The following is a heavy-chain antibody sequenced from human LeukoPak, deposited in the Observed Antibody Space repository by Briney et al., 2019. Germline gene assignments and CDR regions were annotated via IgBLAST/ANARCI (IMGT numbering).Heavy chain of an antibody. J-gene: IGHJ4*02. D-gene: IGHD3-9*01. V-gene: IGHV4-59*01. CDR3: AAGDYDILTGYSHTLDY. CDR1: GGSISSYY. Sequence: SETLSLTCTVSGGSISSYYWSWIRQPPGKGLEWIGYIYYSGSTNYNPSLKSRVTISVVTSKNQFSLKLSSVTAADTAVYYCAAGDYDILTGYSHTLDYWGQGTLVTVSS. CDR2: IYYSGST.